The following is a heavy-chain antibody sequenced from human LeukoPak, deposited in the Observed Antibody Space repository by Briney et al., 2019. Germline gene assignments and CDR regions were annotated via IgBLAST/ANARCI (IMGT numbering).Heavy chain of an antibody. CDR2: ISGSGGST. Sequence: GGSLRLSCAAPGFTFSSYAMSWVRQAPGKGLEWVSAISGSGGSTYYADSVKGRFTISRDNSKNTLYLQMNSLRAEDTAVYYCAKDSHNIVVVTLDYWGQGTLVTVSS. CDR3: AKDSHNIVVVTLDY. CDR1: GFTFSSYA. D-gene: IGHD2-21*02. J-gene: IGHJ4*02. V-gene: IGHV3-23*01.